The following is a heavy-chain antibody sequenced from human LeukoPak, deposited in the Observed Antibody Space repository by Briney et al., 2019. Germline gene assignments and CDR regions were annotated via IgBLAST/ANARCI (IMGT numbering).Heavy chain of an antibody. J-gene: IGHJ4*02. Sequence: SGTLSLTCAVSGGSISSGGYSWSWIRQPPGKGLEWIGYIYHSGSTYYNPSLKSRVTISVDRSKNQFSLKLSSVTAADTAVYYCARAGGRGVVTAIAYWGQGTLVTVSS. CDR1: GGSISSGGYS. CDR2: IYHSGST. CDR3: ARAGGRGVVTAIAY. V-gene: IGHV4-30-2*01. D-gene: IGHD2-21*02.